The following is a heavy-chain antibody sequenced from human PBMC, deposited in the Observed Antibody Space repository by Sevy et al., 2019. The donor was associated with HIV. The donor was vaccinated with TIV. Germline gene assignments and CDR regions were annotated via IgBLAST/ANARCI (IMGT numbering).Heavy chain of an antibody. Sequence: GGCLRLSCVVSGISFTTSGMHWVRQAPGKGLEWVVVISYHGRDKFYAESVKGRSTISRDNSKNMLYLQMNSLRAEDTAVYYCAKDFTGYNGMDVWGQGTMVTVSS. CDR2: ISYHGRDK. CDR1: GISFTTSG. V-gene: IGHV3-30*18. CDR3: AKDFTGYNGMDV. D-gene: IGHD3-9*01. J-gene: IGHJ6*02.